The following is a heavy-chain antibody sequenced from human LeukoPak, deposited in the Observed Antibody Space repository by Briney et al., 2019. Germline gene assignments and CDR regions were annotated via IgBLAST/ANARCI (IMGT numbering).Heavy chain of an antibody. CDR2: ISAYNGNT. J-gene: IGHJ4*02. D-gene: IGHD3-9*01. CDR1: GYTSTSYG. CDR3: ARDNYDILTGYQFDY. Sequence: ASVKVFCEASGYTSTSYGISWVRQAPGQGLEWMGWISAYNGNTNYAQKLQGRVTMTTDTSTSTAYMELRSLRSDDTAVYYCARDNYDILTGYQFDYWGQGTLVTVSS. V-gene: IGHV1-18*01.